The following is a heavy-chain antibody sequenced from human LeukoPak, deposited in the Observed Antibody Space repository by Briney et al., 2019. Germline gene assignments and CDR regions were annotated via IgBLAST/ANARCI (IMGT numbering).Heavy chain of an antibody. CDR3: AKATIFGVVSKDY. Sequence: GGSLRLSCAASGFTFSSYATSWVRQAPGKGLEWVSAISGSGGSTYYADSVKGRFTISRDNSKNTLYLQMNSLRAEDTAVYYCAKATIFGVVSKDYWGQGTLVTVSS. J-gene: IGHJ4*02. D-gene: IGHD3-3*01. CDR2: ISGSGGST. CDR1: GFTFSSYA. V-gene: IGHV3-23*01.